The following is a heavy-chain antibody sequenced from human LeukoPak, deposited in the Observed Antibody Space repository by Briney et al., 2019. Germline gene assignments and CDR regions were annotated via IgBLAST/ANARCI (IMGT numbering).Heavy chain of an antibody. J-gene: IGHJ4*02. CDR1: EDTFTRHY. CDR3: AREGGSCKHFDY. V-gene: IGHV1-46*04. CDR2: INPNDNSI. D-gene: IGHD2/OR15-2a*01. Sequence: GASVKVSCKASEDTFTRHYMHWVRQAPGQGLEWIGLINPNDNSIDYTQKLRGRVTVTRDRSTSTVYMELNSLRSDDTAVYYCAREGGSCKHFDYWGQGSLITVSS.